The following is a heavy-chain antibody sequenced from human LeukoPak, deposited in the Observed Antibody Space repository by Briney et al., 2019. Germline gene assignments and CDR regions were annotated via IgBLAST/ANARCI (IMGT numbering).Heavy chain of an antibody. CDR3: ARVVMVRGVTNIDY. CDR1: GYTFTIYG. V-gene: IGHV1-18*04. Sequence: ASVKVSCKASGYTFTIYGISWVRQAPGQGLEWMGWISAYNGNTNYAQKLQSRVTMTTDTSTSTAYMELRSLRSDDTAVYYCARVVMVRGVTNIDYWGQGTLVTVSS. J-gene: IGHJ4*02. CDR2: ISAYNGNT. D-gene: IGHD3-10*01.